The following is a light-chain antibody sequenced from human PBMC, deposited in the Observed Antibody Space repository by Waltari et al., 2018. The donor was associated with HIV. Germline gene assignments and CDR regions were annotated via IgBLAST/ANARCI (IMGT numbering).Light chain of an antibody. V-gene: IGLV2-14*03. CDR1: SSDVGGHNH. CDR2: DVS. Sequence: QSALTQPASVSGSPGQTITVSCPGTSSDVGGHNHVSWYQQHPGKAPKLMIYDVSNRPSGVSNRFSGSKSGNTASLTISGLQAEDEADYYCSSYRSSSTWVFGGGTKLTVL. CDR3: SSYRSSSTWV. J-gene: IGLJ3*02.